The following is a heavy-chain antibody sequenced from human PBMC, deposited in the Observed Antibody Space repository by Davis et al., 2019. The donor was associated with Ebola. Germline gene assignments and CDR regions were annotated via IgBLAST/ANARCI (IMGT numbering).Heavy chain of an antibody. CDR1: GFTISDNY. CDR2: LYSGGSA. V-gene: IGHV3-53*04. CDR3: TLLQEHL. J-gene: IGHJ6*01. Sequence: PGGSLRLSCAASGFTISDNYMSWVRQAPGKGLEWVSVLYSGGSAYYAESVQGRFTISRHNSKNTLSLQMNSLHQGPIGLPPGTLLQEHLWG.